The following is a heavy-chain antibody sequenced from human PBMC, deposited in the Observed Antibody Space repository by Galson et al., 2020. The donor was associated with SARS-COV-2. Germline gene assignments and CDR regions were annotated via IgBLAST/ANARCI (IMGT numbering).Heavy chain of an antibody. CDR3: ARDREAIWAPLDY. D-gene: IGHD3-9*01. V-gene: IGHV3-30-3*01. Sequence: GESLKISCAASGFTFSSYAMHWVRQAPGKGLEWVAVISYDGSNKYYADSVKGRFTISRDNSNNTLYLQMNSLRAEDTAVYYCARDREAIWAPLDYWGQGTLVTVSS. J-gene: IGHJ4*02. CDR1: GFTFSSYA. CDR2: ISYDGSNK.